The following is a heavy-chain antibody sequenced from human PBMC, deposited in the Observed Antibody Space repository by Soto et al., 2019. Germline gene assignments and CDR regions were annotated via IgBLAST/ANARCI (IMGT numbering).Heavy chain of an antibody. Sequence: GASVKVSCKASGGTFSSYAISWARQAPGQGLEWMGGIIPIFGTANYAQKFQGRVTITADESTSTAYMELSSLRSEDTAVYYCAREASANYYDSRPRRDAFDIWGQGTMVTVSS. J-gene: IGHJ3*02. V-gene: IGHV1-69*13. D-gene: IGHD3-22*01. CDR1: GGTFSSYA. CDR3: AREASANYYDSRPRRDAFDI. CDR2: IIPIFGTA.